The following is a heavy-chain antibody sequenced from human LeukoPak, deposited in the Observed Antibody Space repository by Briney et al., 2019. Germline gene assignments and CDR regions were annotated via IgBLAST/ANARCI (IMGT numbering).Heavy chain of an antibody. V-gene: IGHV1-8*01. CDR2: MNPNSGDT. CDR3: ASANFQH. D-gene: IGHD2-8*01. CDR1: GYTFTSYE. Sequence: ASVKVSCKASGYTFTSYEINWVRQATGQGLEWMAGMNPNSGDTAYAQNFQGRVTITRSTSLSTAYMELSSLRSEDTSVYYCASANFQHWGQGTLVTVSS. J-gene: IGHJ1*01.